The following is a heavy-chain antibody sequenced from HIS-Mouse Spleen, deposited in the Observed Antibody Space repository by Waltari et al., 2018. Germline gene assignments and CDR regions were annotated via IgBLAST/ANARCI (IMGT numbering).Heavy chain of an antibody. D-gene: IGHD6-13*01. Sequence: QLQLQESGPGLVKPSETLSLTCTVSGGSISSSSYYWGWIRQPPGKGLEWIGSIYYSGSTYATPSLRRRVTISVDTSKNQFSLKLSSVTAADTAVYYCAREIPYSSSWYDWHFDLWGRGTLVTVSS. V-gene: IGHV4-39*07. J-gene: IGHJ2*01. CDR3: AREIPYSSSWYDWHFDL. CDR2: IYYSGST. CDR1: GGSISSSSYY.